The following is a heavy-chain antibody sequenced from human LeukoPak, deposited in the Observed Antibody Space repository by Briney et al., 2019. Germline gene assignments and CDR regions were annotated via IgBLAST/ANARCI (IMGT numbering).Heavy chain of an antibody. J-gene: IGHJ4*02. V-gene: IGHV3-53*01. Sequence: GGSLRLSCAASGFSVSSNYISWVRQAPGKGLEWGSVIYSGGSTKYADSVKARFTISRDNSKNTVYLQMNSLRAEDTAVYYCARATLDNWGQGTLVTVSS. CDR2: IYSGGST. CDR1: GFSVSSNY. CDR3: ARATLDN.